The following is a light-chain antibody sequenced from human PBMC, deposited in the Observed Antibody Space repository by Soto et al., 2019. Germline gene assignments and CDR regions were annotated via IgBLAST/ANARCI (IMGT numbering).Light chain of an antibody. CDR1: SSDVGGYNY. V-gene: IGLV2-14*01. J-gene: IGLJ3*02. CDR3: SSYTSSSTLWV. Sequence: QSALTQPASVSGSPGQSITISCTGTSSDVGGYNYVSWYQQHPGKAPKLMIYEVSNRPSGVSNRFSGSKSSNTASLTISGLQAEDEADYYCSSYTSSSTLWVFGGRTKLTVL. CDR2: EVS.